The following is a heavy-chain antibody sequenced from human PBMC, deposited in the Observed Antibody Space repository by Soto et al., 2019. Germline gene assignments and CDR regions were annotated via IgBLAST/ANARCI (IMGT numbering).Heavy chain of an antibody. J-gene: IGHJ6*02. V-gene: IGHV4-61*01. CDR1: GGSVSSGSYY. CDR2: IYYSGTT. Sequence: QVQLQESGPGLVKPSETLSLSCNVSGGSVSSGSYYWSWIRQPPGKGLEWIGYIYYSGTTNYNPSLMSRVPISVDTSNNQFSLKLSSVTAADTAVYHCWRGSHYDHSMDVWGQGTTVTVSS. CDR3: WRGSHYDHSMDV.